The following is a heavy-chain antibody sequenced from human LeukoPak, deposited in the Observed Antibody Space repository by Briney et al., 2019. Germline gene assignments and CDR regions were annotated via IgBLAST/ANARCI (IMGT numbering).Heavy chain of an antibody. V-gene: IGHV4-39*01. Sequence: SETLSLTCTVSGGSISSSSYYWGWIRQPPGKGLEWIGSIYYSGSTYYNPSLKSRVTISVDTSKNQFSLKLSSVTAADTAVYYCATPLYSSSSAFGYWGQGTLVTVSS. CDR3: ATPLYSSSSAFGY. J-gene: IGHJ4*02. CDR2: IYYSGST. D-gene: IGHD6-6*01. CDR1: GGSISSSSYY.